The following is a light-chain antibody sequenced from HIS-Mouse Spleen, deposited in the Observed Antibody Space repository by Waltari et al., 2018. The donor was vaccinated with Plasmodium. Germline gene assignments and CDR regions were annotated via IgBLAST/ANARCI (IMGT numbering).Light chain of an antibody. Sequence: SYVLTQPPSVSVATGQTARITCGGNNIGSKSVNWYQQKPGQAPVRVVYDDSDRHSGIHEVFSGSNSRNTATLTISRVEAGDEADYYCQVWDSSSDHPVFGGGTKLTVL. V-gene: IGLV3-21*02. CDR2: DDS. CDR3: QVWDSSSDHPV. CDR1: NIGSKS. J-gene: IGLJ2*01.